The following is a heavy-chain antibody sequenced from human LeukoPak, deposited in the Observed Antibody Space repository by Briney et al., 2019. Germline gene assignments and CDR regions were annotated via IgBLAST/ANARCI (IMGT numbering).Heavy chain of an antibody. CDR2: ISTYNGNT. V-gene: IGHV1-18*01. D-gene: IGHD3-22*01. CDR1: GYTFTSYG. CDR3: ASGSGYPYYFDS. Sequence: GASVKVSCKASGYTFTSYGISWVRQAPGQGLEWMGWISTYNGNTNYAQKLQGRATMTTDTFTSTAYMELRSLRSDDTAVYHCASGSGYPYYFDSWGQGTLVTVSS. J-gene: IGHJ4*02.